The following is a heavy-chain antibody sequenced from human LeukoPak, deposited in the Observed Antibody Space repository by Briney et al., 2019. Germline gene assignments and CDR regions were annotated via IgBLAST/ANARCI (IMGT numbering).Heavy chain of an antibody. Sequence: ASVKVSRKASGYTFTRYTINWVRQAPGQGLEWMGWVNTNTGNPTYAHGFTGRFVFSLDTSVSTAYLQINSLKAEDTAVYYCARPFGMAAAGTGLVYWGQGTLVTVSS. CDR1: GYTFTRYT. V-gene: IGHV7-4-1*02. J-gene: IGHJ4*02. CDR2: VNTNTGNP. CDR3: ARPFGMAAAGTGLVY. D-gene: IGHD6-13*01.